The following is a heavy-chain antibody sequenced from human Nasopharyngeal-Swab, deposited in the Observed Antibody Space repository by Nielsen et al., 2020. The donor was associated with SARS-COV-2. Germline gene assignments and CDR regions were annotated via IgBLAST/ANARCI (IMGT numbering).Heavy chain of an antibody. Sequence: RQAPGKGLEWIGSIYYSGSTYYNPSLKSRVTISVDTSKNQFSLKLSSVTAADTAVYYCARHKLSGIAVAGAAVNWFDPWGQGTLVTVSS. CDR3: ARHKLSGIAVAGAAVNWFDP. J-gene: IGHJ5*02. D-gene: IGHD6-19*01. CDR2: IYYSGST. V-gene: IGHV4-39*01.